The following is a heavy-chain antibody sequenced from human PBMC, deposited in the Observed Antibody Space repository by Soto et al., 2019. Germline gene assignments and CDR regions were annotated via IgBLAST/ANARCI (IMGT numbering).Heavy chain of an antibody. D-gene: IGHD1-26*01. CDR1: GFTVSSTY. J-gene: IGHJ4*02. V-gene: IGHV3-53*01. CDR3: ASSRYTGTYSGRFLDY. Sequence: EVQLVESGGGLIQPGGSLRLSCAASGFTVSSTYLTWVRQAPGKGLEWVAILYTGTDTVYADSVKGRFTISRDSSKNTFYIQMNSLRADDTAMYFCASSRYTGTYSGRFLDYWGQGSLVTVSS. CDR2: LYTGTDT.